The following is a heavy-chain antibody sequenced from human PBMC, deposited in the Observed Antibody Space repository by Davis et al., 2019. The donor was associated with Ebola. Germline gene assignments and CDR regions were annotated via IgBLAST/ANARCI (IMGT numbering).Heavy chain of an antibody. CDR1: GDSVSSGG. J-gene: IGHJ6*04. D-gene: IGHD5-18*01. Sequence: LRLSCAISGDSVSSGGWNWIRQSPSRGLEWLGRTYCTSKWYTDYAVSVKSRISITPDTSKNLFSLQLKSVTPEDTAMYFCARGWLRGGMDVWGEGTTVIVSS. V-gene: IGHV6-1*01. CDR3: ARGWLRGGMDV. CDR2: TYCTSKWYT.